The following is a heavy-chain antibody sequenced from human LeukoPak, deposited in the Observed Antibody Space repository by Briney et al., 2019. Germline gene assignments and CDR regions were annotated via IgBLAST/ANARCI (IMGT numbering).Heavy chain of an antibody. CDR1: GGSICIYH. V-gene: IGHV4-59*01. Sequence: SSETLSLTSTDSGGSICIYHWSWIRPRPRKGLGWRGYIYCSRRTNYNPSLQSRVTLSVDTSKKQFSLMLSSMTAADTAVYYCARSPGYTTPLWSGYYSNWFDPCGQGTLVTVSS. CDR3: ARSPGYTTPLWSGYYSNWFDP. D-gene: IGHD3-3*01. CDR2: IYCSRRT. J-gene: IGHJ5*02.